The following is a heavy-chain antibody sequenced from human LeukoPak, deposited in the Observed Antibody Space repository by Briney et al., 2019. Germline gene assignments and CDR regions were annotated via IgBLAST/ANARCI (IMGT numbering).Heavy chain of an antibody. CDR3: TRAREYSSSWYYFDY. Sequence: QSGGSLRLSCTASGFTFGDYAMSWVRQAPGKGLGWVGFIRSKAYGGTTEYAASVKGRFTISRDDSKSIAYLQMNSLKTEDTAVYYCTRAREYSSSWYYFDYWGQGTLVTVSS. J-gene: IGHJ4*02. V-gene: IGHV3-49*04. D-gene: IGHD6-13*01. CDR2: IRSKAYGGTT. CDR1: GFTFGDYA.